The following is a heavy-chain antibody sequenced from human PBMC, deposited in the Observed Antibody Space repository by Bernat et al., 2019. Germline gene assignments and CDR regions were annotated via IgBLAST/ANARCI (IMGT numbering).Heavy chain of an antibody. V-gene: IGHV3-53*01. CDR3: ARDGDYDDITSDAFDI. CDR1: GFTVSSNY. D-gene: IGHD4-17*01. Sequence: VQLVESGGGVVQPGRSLRLSCAASGFTVSSNYMSWVRQAPGKGLEWVSVIYSGGSTYYADSVKGRFTISRDNSKNTLYLQMNSLRAEDTAVYYCARDGDYDDITSDAFDIWGQGTMVTVSS. J-gene: IGHJ3*02. CDR2: IYSGGST.